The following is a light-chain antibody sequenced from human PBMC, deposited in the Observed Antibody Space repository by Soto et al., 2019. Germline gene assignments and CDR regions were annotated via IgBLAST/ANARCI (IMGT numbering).Light chain of an antibody. CDR1: QSVRSAF. J-gene: IGKJ4*01. CDR2: AAS. V-gene: IGKV3-20*01. CDR3: QQYGSSPLT. Sequence: EIVLTQSQGPLSLSPGERATLSCRASQSVRSAFLAWYQQKPGQAPRLLIYAASSRATGIPDRFSGSGSGTDFSLTISRLEPEDFAVYYCQQYGSSPLTFGGGTKVDIK.